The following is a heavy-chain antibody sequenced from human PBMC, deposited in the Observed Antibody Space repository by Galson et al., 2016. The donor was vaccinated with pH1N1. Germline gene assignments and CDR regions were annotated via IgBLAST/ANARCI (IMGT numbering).Heavy chain of an antibody. CDR1: GYTLTNYD. CDR3: ARGLSYNSGWVED. V-gene: IGHV1-8*01. J-gene: IGHJ4*02. CDR2: MNPNSGKS. D-gene: IGHD6-19*01. Sequence: SVKVSCKVSGYTLTNYDINWVRQAAGQGLEWMGWMNPNSGKSNSAQKFKGRVTMTRDTSISTVYMELSSLRSEDTAVYDCARGLSYNSGWVEDWGQGTLVTVSS.